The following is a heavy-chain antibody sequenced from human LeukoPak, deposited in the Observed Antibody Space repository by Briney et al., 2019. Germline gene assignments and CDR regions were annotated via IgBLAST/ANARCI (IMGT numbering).Heavy chain of an antibody. CDR1: GFTFSSYG. CDR2: ISGSGGNT. CDR3: AKHYYGSGISFDY. J-gene: IGHJ4*02. Sequence: GGSLRLSCTASGFTFSSYGMSWVRQAPGKGLEWVSSISGSGGNTYYADSVKGRFTISRDSSKNTLYLQMNSLRAEDTAVYFCAKHYYGSGISFDYWGQGTLVTVSS. D-gene: IGHD3-10*01. V-gene: IGHV3-23*01.